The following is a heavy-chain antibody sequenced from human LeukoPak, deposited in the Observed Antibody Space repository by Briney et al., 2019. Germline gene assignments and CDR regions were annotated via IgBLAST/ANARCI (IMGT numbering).Heavy chain of an antibody. CDR2: INPSGGST. D-gene: IGHD6-13*01. CDR3: AIIAAASLNDAFDI. J-gene: IGHJ3*02. V-gene: IGHV1-46*01. CDR1: GYTLTELS. Sequence: VASVKVSCKVSGYTLTELSMHWVRQAPGQGLEWMGIINPSGGSTSYAQKFQGRVTMTRDTSTSTAYMELSSLRSEDTAVYYCAIIAAASLNDAFDIWGQGTMVTVSS.